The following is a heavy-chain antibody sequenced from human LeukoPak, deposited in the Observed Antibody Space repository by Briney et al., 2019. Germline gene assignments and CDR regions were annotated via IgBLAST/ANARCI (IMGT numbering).Heavy chain of an antibody. CDR3: ARAFGTTVVTRVFDH. CDR2: ISSGSDYI. V-gene: IGHV3-21*01. CDR1: GFTFDSYA. D-gene: IGHD4-23*01. J-gene: IGHJ4*02. Sequence: PGGSLRLSCTASGFTFDSYAMSWVRQAPGKGLEWVSSISSGSDYIYYADSVKGRFTISRDNAKNSLYLQMNSLRAEDTAVYYCARAFGTTVVTRVFDHWGQGALVTVSS.